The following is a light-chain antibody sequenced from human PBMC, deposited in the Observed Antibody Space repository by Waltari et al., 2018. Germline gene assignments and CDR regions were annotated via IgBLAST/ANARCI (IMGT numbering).Light chain of an antibody. V-gene: IGLV2-11*01. CDR3: CSRAGSSVV. CDR1: SGHVGDYNY. CDR2: EVI. Sequence: QSALTQPRSVSGSPGQSVTIPCTGTSGHVGDYNYVPWYQEPPGKAPRLTIYEVIGRPSGVPDRFSASKSGNTASLTISGLQAEDEGSYHCCSRAGSSVVFGGGTKLTVL. J-gene: IGLJ2*01.